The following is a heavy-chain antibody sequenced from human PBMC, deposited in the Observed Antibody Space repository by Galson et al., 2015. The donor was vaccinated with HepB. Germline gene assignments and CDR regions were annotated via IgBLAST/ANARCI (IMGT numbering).Heavy chain of an antibody. V-gene: IGHV1-69*04. Sequence: SVKVSCKASGGTFSSYAISWVRQAPGQGLEWMGRIIPILGIANYAQKFQGRVTITADKSTSTAYMELSSLRSEDTAVYYCARDGSSGWYGNWFDPWGQGTLVTVSS. J-gene: IGHJ5*02. CDR1: GGTFSSYA. CDR3: ARDGSSGWYGNWFDP. CDR2: IIPILGIA. D-gene: IGHD6-19*01.